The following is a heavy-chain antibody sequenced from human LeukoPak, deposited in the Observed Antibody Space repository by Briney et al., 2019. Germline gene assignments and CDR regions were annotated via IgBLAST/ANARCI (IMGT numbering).Heavy chain of an antibody. CDR2: INHSGIT. CDR3: ARDNVPGYFDY. D-gene: IGHD2-8*01. Sequence: SGTLSLTCTVSGSSISSDYYWGWIRQSPGKGLEWIGSINHSGITYYNPSLKSRVTISVDPSKNQFSLKLRSVTAADTAFYYCARDNVPGYFDYWGQGALVTVSS. CDR1: GSSISSDYY. V-gene: IGHV4-38-2*02. J-gene: IGHJ4*02.